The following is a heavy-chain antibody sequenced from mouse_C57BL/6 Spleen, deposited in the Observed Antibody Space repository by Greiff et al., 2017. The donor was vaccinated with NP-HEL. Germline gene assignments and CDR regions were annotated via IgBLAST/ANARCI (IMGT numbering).Heavy chain of an antibody. Sequence: VQGVESGPELVKPGASVKISCKASGYAFSSSWMNWVKQRPGKGLEWIGRIYPGDGDTNYNGKFKGKATLTADKSSSTAYMQLSSLTSEDSAVYFCARDWDYFDYWGQGTTLTVSS. CDR3: ARDWDYFDY. CDR1: GYAFSSSW. V-gene: IGHV1-82*01. J-gene: IGHJ2*01. CDR2: IYPGDGDT. D-gene: IGHD4-1*01.